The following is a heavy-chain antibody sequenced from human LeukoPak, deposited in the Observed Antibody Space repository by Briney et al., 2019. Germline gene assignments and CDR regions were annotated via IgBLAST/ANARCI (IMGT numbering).Heavy chain of an antibody. D-gene: IGHD5-18*01. V-gene: IGHV5-51*01. CDR2: IYPGDSDT. J-gene: IGHJ4*01. CDR3: ARSGSGYSYGYAY. Sequence: GESLKISCKVSGYSFTNYWIAWVRQMPGKGLEWMGIIYPGDSDTKYSPSFQGQVTMSADKSTTTAYLQWSSLKASDTAMYYCARSGSGYSYGYAYWGHGTLVTVSS. CDR1: GYSFTNYW.